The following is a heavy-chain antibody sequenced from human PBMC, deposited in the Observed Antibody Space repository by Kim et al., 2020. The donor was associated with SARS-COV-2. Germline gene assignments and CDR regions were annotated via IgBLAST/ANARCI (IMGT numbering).Heavy chain of an antibody. V-gene: IGHV5-51*01. Sequence: GESLKISCKGSGYSFTSYWIGWVRQMPGKGLEWMGIIYPGDSDTRYSPSFQGQVTISADKSISTAYLQWSSLKASDTAMYYCASRAQYGSGSYRTDHLFDAFDIWGQGTMVTVSS. J-gene: IGHJ3*02. CDR2: IYPGDSDT. CDR1: GYSFTSYW. D-gene: IGHD3-10*01. CDR3: ASRAQYGSGSYRTDHLFDAFDI.